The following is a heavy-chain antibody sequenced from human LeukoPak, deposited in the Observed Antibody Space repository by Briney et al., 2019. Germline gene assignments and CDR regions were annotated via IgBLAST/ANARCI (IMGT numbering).Heavy chain of an antibody. V-gene: IGHV1-69*06. D-gene: IGHD5-12*01. CDR2: IIPIFGTA. CDR3: ARHGDSYDSPYDY. CDR1: GGTFSSYA. Sequence: SVKVSCKASGGTFSSYAISWVRQAPGQGLEWMGGIIPIFGTANYAQKFQGRVTITADKSTSTAYMELSSLRSEDTAVYYCARHGDSYDSPYDYWGQGTLVTVSS. J-gene: IGHJ4*02.